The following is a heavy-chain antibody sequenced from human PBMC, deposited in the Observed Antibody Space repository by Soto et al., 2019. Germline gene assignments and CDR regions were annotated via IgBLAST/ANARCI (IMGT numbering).Heavy chain of an antibody. CDR2: ISGSGGST. V-gene: IGHV3-23*01. D-gene: IGHD6-19*01. J-gene: IGHJ4*02. CDR3: AKGAEPLTVAGPFGY. CDR1: GFTFSSYA. Sequence: PVGSLRLSCAASGFTFSSYAMSWVRQAPGKGLEWVSAISGSGGSTYYADSVKGRFTISRDNSKNTLYLQMNSLRAEDTAVYYCAKGAEPLTVAGPFGYWGQGTLVTVSS.